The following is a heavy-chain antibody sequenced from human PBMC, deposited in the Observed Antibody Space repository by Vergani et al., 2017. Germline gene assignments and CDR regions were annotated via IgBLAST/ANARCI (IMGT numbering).Heavy chain of an antibody. J-gene: IGHJ4*02. CDR3: ARQQGYFDY. Sequence: QVQLVQSGAEVKKPGASVKVSCKAFGYTFTSYYMHWVRQAPGQGLEGMGIINPSGGIPRYAQKFQGRATMTRDTSTSTVYMELSSLRSEDTAVYYCARQQGYFDYWGQGTLVTVSS. CDR2: INPSGGIP. CDR1: GYTFTSYY. V-gene: IGHV1-46*01.